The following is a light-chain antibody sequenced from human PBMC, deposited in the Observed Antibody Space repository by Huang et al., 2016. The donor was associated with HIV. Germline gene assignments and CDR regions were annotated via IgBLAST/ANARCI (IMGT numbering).Light chain of an antibody. J-gene: IGKJ1*01. V-gene: IGKV3-15*01. Sequence: EVLMTQSPVTLSESPGGRVTISCWASQSVRDNLAWFQQKPGQAPRLLVHGSSTRATCVPARFSGSGSGTGFTLTITSLQSEDYAVYYCQQYYTWPRTFGQGTSVE. CDR1: QSVRDN. CDR3: QQYYTWPRT. CDR2: GSS.